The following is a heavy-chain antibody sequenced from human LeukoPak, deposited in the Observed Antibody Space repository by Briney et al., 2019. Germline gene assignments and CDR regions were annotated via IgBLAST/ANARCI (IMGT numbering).Heavy chain of an antibody. D-gene: IGHD3-10*01. J-gene: IGHJ4*02. Sequence: SETLSLTCTVSGGSISSYYWSWIRQPPGKGREGVGYISYSGSANYNPSLKSRVTISVDTSENQFSLRLSSVTAADTAVYYCARAKYYYGSGSPYYFDYWGQGTLVTVSS. V-gene: IGHV4-59*01. CDR2: ISYSGSA. CDR1: GGSISSYY. CDR3: ARAKYYYGSGSPYYFDY.